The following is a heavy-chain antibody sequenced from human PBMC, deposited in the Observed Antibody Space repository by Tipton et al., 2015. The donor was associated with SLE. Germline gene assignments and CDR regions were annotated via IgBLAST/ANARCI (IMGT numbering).Heavy chain of an antibody. J-gene: IGHJ4*02. CDR3: ARGLAAAGRVYFDY. CDR2: INHSGST. D-gene: IGHD6-13*01. CDR1: GGSFSGYY. Sequence: LRLSCAVYGGSFSGYYWSWIRQPPGKGLEWIEEINHSGSTNYNPSLKSRVTISVDTSKNQFSLKLSSVTAADTAVYYCARGLAAAGRVYFDYWGQGTLVTVSS. V-gene: IGHV4-34*01.